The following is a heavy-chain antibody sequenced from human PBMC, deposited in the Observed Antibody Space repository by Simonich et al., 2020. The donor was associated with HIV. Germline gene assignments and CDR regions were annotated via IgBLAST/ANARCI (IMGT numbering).Heavy chain of an antibody. Sequence: QITLKESGPTLVKPTQTLTLTCTFSGFSLSTSEVGGGWGGRPPGKALEWFALIYWDDDKRYSPSLKSRLTITKDTSKNQVVLTMTNMDPVDTATYYCAHSPGGGSGSYYNYFDYWGQGTLVTVSS. V-gene: IGHV2-5*02. D-gene: IGHD3-10*01. CDR3: AHSPGGGSGSYYNYFDY. CDR2: IYWDDDK. J-gene: IGHJ4*02. CDR1: GFSLSTSEVG.